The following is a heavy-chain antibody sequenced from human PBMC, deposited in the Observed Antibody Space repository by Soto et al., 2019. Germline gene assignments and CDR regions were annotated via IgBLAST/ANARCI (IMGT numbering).Heavy chain of an antibody. CDR2: ISGSGGST. Sequence: GGSLRLSCAASGFTFSSYAMSWVCQAPGKGLEWVSTISGSGGSTYHGDSVKGRFTISRDNSKNTLYLQMNSLRVEDTAVYHSAKHGLAIAATGPLDFWGQGTLVPSPQ. J-gene: IGHJ4*02. V-gene: IGHV3-23*01. CDR1: GFTFSSYA. CDR3: AKHGLAIAATGPLDF. D-gene: IGHD6-13*01.